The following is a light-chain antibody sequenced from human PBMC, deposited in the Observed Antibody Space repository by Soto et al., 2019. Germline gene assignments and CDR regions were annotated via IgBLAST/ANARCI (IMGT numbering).Light chain of an antibody. Sequence: EVVLTQSPVTLSLSPGERATLSCRASQSFRGLLAWYQQKPGQAPRLLIYDAYNRATGIPPRFSGSGSGTDFTLTISRLEPEDSAVYYCQQRHMWPITFGQGTRLEMK. CDR2: DAY. CDR1: QSFRGL. J-gene: IGKJ5*01. CDR3: QQRHMWPIT. V-gene: IGKV3-11*01.